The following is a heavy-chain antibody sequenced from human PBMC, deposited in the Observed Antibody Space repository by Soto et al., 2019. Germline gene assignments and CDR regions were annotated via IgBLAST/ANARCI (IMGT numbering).Heavy chain of an antibody. D-gene: IGHD6-19*01. V-gene: IGHV3-21*01. Sequence: PGGSPRLSCAASGFTVSSYSMNWVRQAPGKGLEWVSSISSSSGYIYYADSVKGRFTISRDNAKDSLYLQLNSLRAEDTAVYYCAREVSSGWSWFDPWGQGTLVTVSS. CDR2: ISSSSGYI. J-gene: IGHJ5*02. CDR3: AREVSSGWSWFDP. CDR1: GFTVSSYS.